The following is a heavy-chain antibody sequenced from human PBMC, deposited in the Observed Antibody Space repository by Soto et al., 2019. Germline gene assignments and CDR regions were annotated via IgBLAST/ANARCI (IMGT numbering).Heavy chain of an antibody. CDR3: ARESQCLAHDAFDI. V-gene: IGHV1-18*01. Sequence: ASVKVSCKASGYTFTSYGISWLRQAPGQGLEWMGWISAYNGNTNYAQKLQGRVTMTTDTSTSTAYMELRSLRSDDTAVYYCARESQCLAHDAFDIWGQGTMVTVSS. D-gene: IGHD6-19*01. CDR2: ISAYNGNT. CDR1: GYTFTSYG. J-gene: IGHJ3*02.